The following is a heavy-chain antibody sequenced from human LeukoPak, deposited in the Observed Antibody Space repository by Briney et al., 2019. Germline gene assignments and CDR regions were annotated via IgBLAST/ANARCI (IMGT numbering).Heavy chain of an antibody. CDR1: GFTFSNYW. CDR2: IKQDGSEK. Sequence: GGSLRLSCAASGFTFSNYWMSWVRQAPGKGLEWVANIKQDGSEKYYVDSVKGRFTISRDNAKNSLYLQMNSLGAEDTAVYYCARGVMIFGVVRSGAFDIWGQGTMVTVSS. CDR3: ARGVMIFGVVRSGAFDI. V-gene: IGHV3-7*03. J-gene: IGHJ3*02. D-gene: IGHD3-3*01.